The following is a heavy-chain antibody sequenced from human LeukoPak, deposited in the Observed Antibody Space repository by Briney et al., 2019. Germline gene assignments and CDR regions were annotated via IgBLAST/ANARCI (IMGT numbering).Heavy chain of an antibody. CDR3: ARWCGYKDYSFDY. CDR1: GDSISNYY. Sequence: PSETLSLTCTVSGDSISNYYWSWIRQPPGKGLEWIGYIYYSGSTNYNPSLKSRVTISVDRSKNQFSLKLSSVTAADTAVYYCARWCGYKDYSFDYWGQGTLVTVSS. V-gene: IGHV4-59*01. D-gene: IGHD5-24*01. J-gene: IGHJ4*02. CDR2: IYYSGST.